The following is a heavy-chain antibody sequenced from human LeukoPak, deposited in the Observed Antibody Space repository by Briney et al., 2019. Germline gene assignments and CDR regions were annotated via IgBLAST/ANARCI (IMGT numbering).Heavy chain of an antibody. CDR3: ARDMVGYDFWSGYYNSAEYFQH. V-gene: IGHV1-46*03. CDR2: INPSGGST. Sequence: ASVKVSCKASGYTFTSYYMHWVRQAPGQGLEWMGIINPSGGSTSYAQKFQGRVTMTRDTSTSTVYTELSSLRSEDTAVYYCARDMVGYDFWSGYYNSAEYFQHWGQGTLVTVSS. J-gene: IGHJ1*01. D-gene: IGHD3-3*01. CDR1: GYTFTSYY.